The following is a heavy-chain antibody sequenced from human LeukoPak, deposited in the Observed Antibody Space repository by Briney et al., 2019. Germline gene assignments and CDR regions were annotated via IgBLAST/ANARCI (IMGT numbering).Heavy chain of an antibody. CDR1: GFTFSSYA. CDR3: ASPYCSSTSCYTEYYFDY. V-gene: IGHV3-30*01. Sequence: GRSLRLYCAASGFTFSSYAMHWVRQAPGKGLEWVAVISYDGSNKYYADSVKGRFTISRDNSKNTLYLQMNSLRAEDTAVYYCASPYCSSTSCYTEYYFDYWGQGTLVTVSS. CDR2: ISYDGSNK. D-gene: IGHD2-2*02. J-gene: IGHJ4*02.